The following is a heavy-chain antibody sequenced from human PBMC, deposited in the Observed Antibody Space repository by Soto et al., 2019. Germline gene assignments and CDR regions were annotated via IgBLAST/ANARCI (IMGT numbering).Heavy chain of an antibody. CDR2: MNPNSGNT. Sequence: ASVKVSCKASVYTFTSSDINWVRQATGQGLEWMGWMNPNSGNTGYAQKFQGRVTMARNTSISTAYMELSSLRSEDTAVYYCARRGYSSSWYYYYYYGMDVWGQGTTVTVSS. V-gene: IGHV1-8*01. CDR1: VYTFTSSD. J-gene: IGHJ6*02. D-gene: IGHD6-13*01. CDR3: ARRGYSSSWYYYYYYGMDV.